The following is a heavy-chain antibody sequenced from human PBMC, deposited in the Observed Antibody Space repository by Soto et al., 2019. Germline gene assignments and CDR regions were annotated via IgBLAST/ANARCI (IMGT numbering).Heavy chain of an antibody. J-gene: IGHJ4*02. CDR2: ITAYDGNT. CDR3: ARSLGAASSPRD. Sequence: QVQLVQSGPEVRKPGASVRVSCKSSGYRFSSFAFFWLRQAPGQEFQWLGWITAYDGNTIYPRRFQGRVTLTTDAYMHIACLELGGLTADDTARYFCARSLGAASSPRDWGLGTQVPVSS. CDR1: GYRFSSFA. D-gene: IGHD3-10*01. V-gene: IGHV1-18*01.